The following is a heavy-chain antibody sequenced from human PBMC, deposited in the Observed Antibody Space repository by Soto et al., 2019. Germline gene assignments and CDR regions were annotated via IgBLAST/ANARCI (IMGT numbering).Heavy chain of an antibody. V-gene: IGHV4-4*02. Sequence: QVQLQESGPGLVKPSGTLSLTCAVSGGSISSSNWWSWVRQPPGKGLEWIGEIYHSGSTNYNPSLKSRVTIXXDXSXXQFSLKLSSVTAADTAVYYCARRAWRYGDLNWFDPWGQGTLVTVSS. CDR2: IYHSGST. J-gene: IGHJ5*02. CDR1: GGSISSSNW. CDR3: ARRAWRYGDLNWFDP. D-gene: IGHD4-17*01.